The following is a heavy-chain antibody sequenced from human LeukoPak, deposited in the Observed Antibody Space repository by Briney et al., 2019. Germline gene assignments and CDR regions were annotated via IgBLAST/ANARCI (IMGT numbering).Heavy chain of an antibody. V-gene: IGHV3-23*01. Sequence: PGGSLRLSCAASGFTFSSYAMSWVRQAPGKGLEWVSGISGSGSSTYYADSVKGRFTISRDNSKNTLNLQMNSLGAEDTAVYYCANHSDTAMVYACWGQGALVTVSS. CDR1: GFTFSSYA. D-gene: IGHD5-18*01. CDR3: ANHSDTAMVYAC. J-gene: IGHJ4*02. CDR2: ISGSGSST.